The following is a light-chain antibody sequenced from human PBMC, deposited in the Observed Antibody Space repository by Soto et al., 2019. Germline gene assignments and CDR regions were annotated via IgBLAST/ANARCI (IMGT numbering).Light chain of an antibody. Sequence: QFVLTQPPSVSGAPGQRVTISCTGSSSNIGSNTVNWYQQLPGTAPKLLIYSNNQRPSGVPDRFSGSKSGTSASLAISGLQSEDEADYYCAAWDDSLNAYVFGTGTQVT. V-gene: IGLV1-44*01. CDR1: SSNIGSNT. CDR2: SNN. J-gene: IGLJ1*01. CDR3: AAWDDSLNAYV.